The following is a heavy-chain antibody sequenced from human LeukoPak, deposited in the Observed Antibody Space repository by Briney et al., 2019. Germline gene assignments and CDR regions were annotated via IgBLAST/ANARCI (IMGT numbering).Heavy chain of an antibody. CDR3: ARRKGYSSSSRFDP. V-gene: IGHV4-34*01. Sequence: SETLSLTCAVYGGSFSGYYWSWIRQPPGKGLEWIGEINHSGSTNYNPSLKSRVTISVDTSKNQFSLKLSSVTAADTAVYYCARRKGYSSSSRFDPWGQGTLVTVSS. J-gene: IGHJ5*02. CDR1: GGSFSGYY. CDR2: INHSGST. D-gene: IGHD6-13*01.